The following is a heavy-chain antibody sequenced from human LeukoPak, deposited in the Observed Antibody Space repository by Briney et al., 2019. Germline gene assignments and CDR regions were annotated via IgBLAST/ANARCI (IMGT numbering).Heavy chain of an antibody. CDR3: ARGAILGIAVAGTNFVY. J-gene: IGHJ4*02. CDR1: GGSFSGYY. D-gene: IGHD6-19*01. V-gene: IGHV4-34*01. Sequence: SETLTLTCAVYGGSFSGYYWSWIRQPPGKGLEWIGEINHSGSTNYNPSLKSRVTISVDTSKSQFSLKLSSVTAAGTAVYYCARGAILGIAVAGTNFVYWGQGTLVTVSS. CDR2: INHSGST.